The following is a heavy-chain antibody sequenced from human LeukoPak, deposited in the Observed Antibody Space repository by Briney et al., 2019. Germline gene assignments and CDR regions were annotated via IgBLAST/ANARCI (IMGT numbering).Heavy chain of an antibody. CDR2: ISGSCCST. Sequence: GGSLRLSCAASGFTFSSYAISWVRQAPGKGLDGVSSISGSCCSTYYADSVKGRFTISRDNAKNPLYMQMNSLRAEDTAVYYCEKDKATTRDYFAYWGQGTLVTVSS. J-gene: IGHJ4*02. D-gene: IGHD5-24*01. V-gene: IGHV3-23*01. CDR1: GFTFSSYA. CDR3: EKDKATTRDYFAY.